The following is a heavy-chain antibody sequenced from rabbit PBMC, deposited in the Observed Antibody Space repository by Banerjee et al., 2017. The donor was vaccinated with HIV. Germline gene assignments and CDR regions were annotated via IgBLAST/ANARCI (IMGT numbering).Heavy chain of an antibody. Sequence: QEQLVESGGGLVQPGGSLKLSCVASGFSFSSGYDMCWVRQAPGKGLEWIGCIYTGDDITYYATWAKGRFTISRTSSTTVTLQMTSLTAADTATYFCTRSLHYGGLWGQGTLVTVS. CDR2: IYTGDDIT. D-gene: IGHD2-1*01. V-gene: IGHV1S45*01. CDR1: GFSFSSGYD. CDR3: TRSLHYGGL. J-gene: IGHJ3*01.